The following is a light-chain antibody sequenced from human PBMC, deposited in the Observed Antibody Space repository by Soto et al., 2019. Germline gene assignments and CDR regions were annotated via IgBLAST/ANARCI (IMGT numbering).Light chain of an antibody. Sequence: DIQMTQSPSTLSAFVGDRVTITCRASQSVSSSLAWYQQKPGKAPKLLIYDASTLESGVPSRFSGSGYGTEFTLTINSLQPGDFATYYCQQYESFSPYTFGQGNRLEIK. CDR3: QQYESFSPYT. CDR2: DAS. V-gene: IGKV1-5*01. J-gene: IGKJ2*01. CDR1: QSVSSS.